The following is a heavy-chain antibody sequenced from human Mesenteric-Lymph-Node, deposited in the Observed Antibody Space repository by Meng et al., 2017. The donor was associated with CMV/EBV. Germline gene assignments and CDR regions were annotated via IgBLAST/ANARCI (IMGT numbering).Heavy chain of an antibody. CDR2: INPNSGGT. J-gene: IGHJ4*02. D-gene: IGHD3-3*01. Sequence: ASVKVSCKASGYTFTGYYMHWVRQAPGQGLEWMGWINPNSGGTNYAQKFQGRVTMTRDTSISTAYMELSRLRSDDTAVYYCARVPRAIFGVVNEDYWGQGTLVTVSS. V-gene: IGHV1-2*02. CDR3: ARVPRAIFGVVNEDY. CDR1: GYTFTGYY.